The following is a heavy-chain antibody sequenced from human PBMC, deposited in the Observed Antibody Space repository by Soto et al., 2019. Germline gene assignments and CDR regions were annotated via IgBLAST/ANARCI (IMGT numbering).Heavy chain of an antibody. V-gene: IGHV3-33*01. D-gene: IGHD2-2*01. J-gene: IGHJ4*02. CDR2: IWYDGSNK. Sequence: GGSLRLSCAASGFTFSSYGMHWVRQAPGKGLEWVAVIWYDGSNKYYADSVKGRFTISRDNSKKTLFLQMNSLRAEDTAVYYCARDSAPAIDYWGQGTLVTVSS. CDR1: GFTFSSYG. CDR3: ARDSAPAIDY.